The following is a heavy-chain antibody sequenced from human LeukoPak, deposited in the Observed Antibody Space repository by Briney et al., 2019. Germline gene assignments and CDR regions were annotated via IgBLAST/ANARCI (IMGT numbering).Heavy chain of an antibody. J-gene: IGHJ4*02. V-gene: IGHV1-2*02. CDR2: INPNSGGT. CDR1: GYTFTGYH. Sequence: ASVKVSCKASGYTFTGYHMHWVRQAPGQGLEWMGWINPNSGGTNYAQKFQGRVTMTRDMSTSTVYMELSSLRSEDTAVYYCARDRGWELRWFELDYWGQGTLVTVSS. CDR3: ARDRGWELRWFELDY. D-gene: IGHD1-26*01.